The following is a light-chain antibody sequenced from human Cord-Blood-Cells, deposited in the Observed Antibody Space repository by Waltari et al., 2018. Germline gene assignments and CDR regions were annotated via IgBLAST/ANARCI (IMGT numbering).Light chain of an antibody. CDR1: SSDVGGYNY. V-gene: IGLV2-11*01. CDR2: DVS. CDR3: CSYAGSYTLWV. J-gene: IGLJ3*02. Sequence: QSALTQPRSVSGSPGQSVTISRTGTSSDVGGYNYVSWYQQHPGKAPKLTIYDVSKRPSGVPDRFSGSKSGNTASLTISGLQAEDEADYYCCSYAGSYTLWVFGGGTKLTVL.